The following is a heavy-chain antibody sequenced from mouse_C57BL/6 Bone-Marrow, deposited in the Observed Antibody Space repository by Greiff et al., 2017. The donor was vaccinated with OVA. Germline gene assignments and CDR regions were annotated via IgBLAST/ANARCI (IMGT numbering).Heavy chain of an antibody. V-gene: IGHV3-1*01. Sequence: EVQLKESGPGMVNPSQSLSLTCTVTGYSITSGYDWHWIRHFPGNKLEWMGYISYSGSTNYNPSLKSRISITHDTSKNHFFLKLNSVTTEDTATYYCARELRFYYFDYWGQGTTLTVSS. CDR1: GYSITSGYD. D-gene: IGHD1-1*01. CDR2: ISYSGST. J-gene: IGHJ2*01. CDR3: ARELRFYYFDY.